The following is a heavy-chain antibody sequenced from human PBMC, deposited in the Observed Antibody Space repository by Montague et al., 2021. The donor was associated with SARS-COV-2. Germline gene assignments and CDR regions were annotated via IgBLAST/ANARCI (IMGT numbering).Heavy chain of an antibody. CDR1: GGSFSTYS. CDR2: IHHGGST. Sequence: SETLSLTCAVHGGSFSTYSWNWIRQPPGKGLEWIGEIHHGGSTNYNPSLKSRVTISADTSKNQFSLKLTSVAAADTAVYYCARLGDGVVPSPILGVGPYYSYYYMDVGAKVPRSPSP. CDR3: ARLGDGVVPSPILGVGPYYSYYYMDV. V-gene: IGHV4-34*01. J-gene: IGHJ6*03. D-gene: IGHD3-10*01.